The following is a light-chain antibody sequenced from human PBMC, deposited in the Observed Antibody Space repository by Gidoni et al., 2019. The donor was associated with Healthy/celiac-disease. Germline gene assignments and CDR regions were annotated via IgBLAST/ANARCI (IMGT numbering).Light chain of an antibody. CDR1: QSVSSY. Sequence: EIVCPQSPATLSLSPGERATLSCRASQSVSSYLAWYQQKPGQAPRLLIYDASNRATGIPARFSGSGSGTDFTLTISSLEPEDFAVYYCQQRSNWPSWTFGQGTKVEIK. V-gene: IGKV3-11*01. CDR3: QQRSNWPSWT. J-gene: IGKJ1*01. CDR2: DAS.